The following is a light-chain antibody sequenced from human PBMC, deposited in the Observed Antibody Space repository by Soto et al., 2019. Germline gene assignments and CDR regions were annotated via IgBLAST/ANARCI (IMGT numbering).Light chain of an antibody. CDR3: QQYNKWPLT. CDR2: GAS. Sequence: EIVMTQSPATLSESPGDRATLSCRASQSTYTNLAWYQHKPGQAPRLLIYGASTRATAIPARFSGSGSGTEFTLTISSLQSEDFAVYYCQQYNKWPLTFGGGTKVEIK. CDR1: QSTYTN. J-gene: IGKJ4*01. V-gene: IGKV3-15*01.